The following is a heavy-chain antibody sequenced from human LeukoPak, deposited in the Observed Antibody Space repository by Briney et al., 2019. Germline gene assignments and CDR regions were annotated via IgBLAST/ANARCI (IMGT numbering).Heavy chain of an antibody. J-gene: IGHJ4*02. CDR1: GGSFSGYY. V-gene: IGHV4-34*01. CDR2: INHSGST. Sequence: SETLSLTCAVYGGSFSGYYWSWIRQPPGKGLEWIGEINHSGSTNYNPSLKSRVTISVDTSKNQFSLKLSSVTAADTAVYYCARGMDTAMVIRTDFDYWGQGTLGTVSS. CDR3: ARGMDTAMVIRTDFDY. D-gene: IGHD5-18*01.